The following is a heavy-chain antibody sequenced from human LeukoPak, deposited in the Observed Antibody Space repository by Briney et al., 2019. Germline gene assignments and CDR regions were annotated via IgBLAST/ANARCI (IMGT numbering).Heavy chain of an antibody. D-gene: IGHD3-22*01. V-gene: IGHV4-34*01. CDR2: SNHSGST. CDR3: AREVVPGALYNWFDP. Sequence: SETLSLTCAVYGGSFSGYYWSWMRQPPGKGREGMGESNHSGSTNYNPSLKSRVTISVDTSKNQFSLKMSSVTAADTAIYYCAREVVPGALYNWFDPWGQGTLVIVSS. J-gene: IGHJ5*02. CDR1: GGSFSGYY.